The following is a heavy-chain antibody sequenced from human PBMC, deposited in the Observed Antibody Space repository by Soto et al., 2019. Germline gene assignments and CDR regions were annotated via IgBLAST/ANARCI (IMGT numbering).Heavy chain of an antibody. CDR1: GGSFSGYY. CDR3: AGENFWSGYTPNWFDP. D-gene: IGHD3-3*01. J-gene: IGHJ5*02. V-gene: IGHV4-34*01. Sequence: SETLSLTCAVYGGSFSGYYWSWIRQPPGKGLEWIGEINHSGSTNYNPSLKSRVTISVDTSKNQFSLKLSSVTAADTAVYYCAGENFWSGYTPNWFDPWGQGTLVTSPQ. CDR2: INHSGST.